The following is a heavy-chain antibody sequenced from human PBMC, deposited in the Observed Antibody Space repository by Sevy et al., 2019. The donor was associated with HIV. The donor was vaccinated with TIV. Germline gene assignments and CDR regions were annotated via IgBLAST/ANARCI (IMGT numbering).Heavy chain of an antibody. CDR2: ITSDGYST. D-gene: IGHD3-22*01. V-gene: IGHV3-23*01. J-gene: IGHJ6*02. CDR3: AKEKHYDSSYAMDV. Sequence: GGSLRLSCAASGFSFTNYAISWVRQAPGKGLEWVSVITSDGYSTYDADSVKGRFTISRDNSKNTVFLQMNSLRAEDMAVYYCAKEKHYDSSYAMDVWGQWTTVTVSS. CDR1: GFSFTNYA.